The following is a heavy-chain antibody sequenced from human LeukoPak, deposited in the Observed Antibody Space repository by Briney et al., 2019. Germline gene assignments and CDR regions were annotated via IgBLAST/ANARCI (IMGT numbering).Heavy chain of an antibody. CDR2: ISAYNGNT. Sequence: ASVKVSRKASGYTFTSCGISWVRQAPGQGLEWMGWISAYNGNTNYAQKLQGRVTMTTDTSTSTAYMELRSLRSDDTAVYYCAREGTTYYYCYMDVWGKGTTVTVSS. CDR1: GYTFTSCG. V-gene: IGHV1-18*01. CDR3: AREGTTYYYCYMDV. D-gene: IGHD4-11*01. J-gene: IGHJ6*03.